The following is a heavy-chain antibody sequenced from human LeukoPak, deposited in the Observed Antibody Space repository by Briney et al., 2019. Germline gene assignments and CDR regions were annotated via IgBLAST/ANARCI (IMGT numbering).Heavy chain of an antibody. D-gene: IGHD3-10*01. J-gene: IGHJ4*02. CDR3: ARVGLLWFGEVGERGNFDY. CDR2: IWYDGSNK. CDR1: GFTFSSYG. V-gene: IGHV3-33*01. Sequence: GRSLRLSCAASGFTFSSYGMHWVRQAPGKGLEWVSVIWYDGSNKYYADSVKGRFTISRDNSKNTLYLQMNTLRAEDTAVYYCARVGLLWFGEVGERGNFDYWGQETLVTVSS.